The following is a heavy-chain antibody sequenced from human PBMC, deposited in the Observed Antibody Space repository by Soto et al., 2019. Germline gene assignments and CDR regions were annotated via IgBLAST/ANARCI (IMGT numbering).Heavy chain of an antibody. CDR2: INAGNGNT. CDR3: ARSLTIFGVPPLWV. D-gene: IGHD3-3*01. V-gene: IGHV1-3*01. J-gene: IGHJ6*02. Sequence: VASVKVSCKASGYTFTSYAMHWVRRAPGQRLEWMGWINAGNGNTKYSQKFQGRVTITRDTSASTAHMELSSLRSEDTAVYYCARSLTIFGVPPLWVWGQGTTVTVSS. CDR1: GYTFTSYA.